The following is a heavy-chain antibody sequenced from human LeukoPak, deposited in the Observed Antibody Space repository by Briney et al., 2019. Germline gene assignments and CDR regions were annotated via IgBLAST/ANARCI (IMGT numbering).Heavy chain of an antibody. D-gene: IGHD2-2*01. CDR3: TTWDCSSTSCENFDY. Sequence: PGGSLRLSCAASGFTFSNAWMSWVRQAPGKGLEWVGRIKSKTDGGTTDYAAPVKGRFTISGDDSKNTLYLQMNSLKTEDTAVYYCTTWDCSSTSCENFDYWGQGTLVTVSS. J-gene: IGHJ4*02. V-gene: IGHV3-15*01. CDR2: IKSKTDGGTT. CDR1: GFTFSNAW.